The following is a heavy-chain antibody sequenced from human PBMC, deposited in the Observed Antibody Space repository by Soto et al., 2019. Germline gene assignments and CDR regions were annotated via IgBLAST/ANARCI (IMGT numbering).Heavy chain of an antibody. D-gene: IGHD2-21*02. J-gene: IGHJ3*01. CDR2: IIPSFGTA. CDR3: ETVETPGGGPPASPTPQAFVV. CDR1: GGTFNTYI. Sequence: QVQLVQSGAEVKKPGSSVKVSCKASGGTFNTYIITWVRQAPGQGLEWMGGIIPSFGTANYAPKVRGRVTITADDSTTRVYMEVSSLRSEDTAVYFCETVETPGGGPPASPTPQAFVVWGQGTEVTVSS. V-gene: IGHV1-69*01.